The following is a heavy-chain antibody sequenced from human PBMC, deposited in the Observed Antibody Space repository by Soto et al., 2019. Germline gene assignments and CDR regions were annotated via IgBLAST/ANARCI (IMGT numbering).Heavy chain of an antibody. CDR2: FYTSGST. CDR3: ARDRVTLANDAFDM. J-gene: IGHJ3*02. Sequence: LSLTCTVSCGSISSYYWSWIRQPAGKGLEWIGRFYTSGSTNYNPSLKSRVTMSVDTSKNQFSLNLSSVNAADTAVYYCARDRVTLANDAFDMWGQGTMLTV. D-gene: IGHD3-10*01. CDR1: CGSISSYY. V-gene: IGHV4-4*07.